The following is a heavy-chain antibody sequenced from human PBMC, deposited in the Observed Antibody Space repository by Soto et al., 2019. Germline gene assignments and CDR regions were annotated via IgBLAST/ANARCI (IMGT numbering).Heavy chain of an antibody. Sequence: PSETLSLTCTVSGDSVSKYYWNWIRQPAGKGLEWIGRIHSTRSPDYNPSLKSRVTLSVDTSKNQFSLKLSLTSVTAADTAVYYCARSPAYGDYANLDTWGQGTLVTVSS. D-gene: IGHD4-17*01. J-gene: IGHJ5*02. CDR3: ARSPAYGDYANLDT. V-gene: IGHV4-4*07. CDR2: IHSTRSP. CDR1: GDSVSKYY.